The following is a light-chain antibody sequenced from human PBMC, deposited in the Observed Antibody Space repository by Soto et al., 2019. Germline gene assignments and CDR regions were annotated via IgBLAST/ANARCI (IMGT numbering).Light chain of an antibody. CDR1: SSDVGGYNY. V-gene: IGLV2-14*01. CDR2: DVS. J-gene: IGLJ1*01. CDR3: SSYTSSRGFDV. Sequence: QSALTQPASVSGSPGQSITISCTGTSSDVGGYNYVSWYQQHPGKAPKLMIYDVSNRPSGVSNRFSGSKSGNTASLTISGLQAEDEADYYCSSYTSSRGFDVFGTGTKLTVL.